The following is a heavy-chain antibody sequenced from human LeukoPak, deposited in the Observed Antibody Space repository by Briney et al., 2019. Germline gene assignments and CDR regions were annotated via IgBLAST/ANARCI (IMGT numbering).Heavy chain of an antibody. CDR1: GFTFDDYA. Sequence: TGGSLRLSCAASGFTFDDYAMHWVRQAPGKGLEWVSVIRWNSGSIDYADSVKGRFTISRDNAKNSLYLQMNSLRAEDTALYYCAKAHGRSMVDYFDYWGQGTLVTVSS. CDR2: IRWNSGSI. V-gene: IGHV3-9*01. D-gene: IGHD3-10*01. CDR3: AKAHGRSMVDYFDY. J-gene: IGHJ4*02.